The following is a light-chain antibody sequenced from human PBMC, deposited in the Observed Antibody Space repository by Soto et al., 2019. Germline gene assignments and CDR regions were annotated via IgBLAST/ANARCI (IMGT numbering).Light chain of an antibody. J-gene: IGKJ1*01. CDR3: QQYGSSPWT. CDR1: QTVSNSY. CDR2: GAS. V-gene: IGKV3-20*01. Sequence: EIVLTQSPGTLSLSPGERATLSCRASQTVSNSYIAWYQQKPGQAPRLLIYGASSRATGIPDRFSGSGSGTDFTLTISRLEPEELAGYHCQQYGSSPWTFGQGTKVEIK.